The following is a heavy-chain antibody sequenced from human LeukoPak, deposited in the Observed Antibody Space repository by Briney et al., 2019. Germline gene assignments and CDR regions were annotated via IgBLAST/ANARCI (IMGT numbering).Heavy chain of an antibody. J-gene: IGHJ3*02. CDR3: ARPYYDSSGYYYWGRAFDI. D-gene: IGHD3-22*01. V-gene: IGHV3-33*01. CDR2: IWYDESNK. Sequence: GGPLRLSCAASGFTFSSYGMHWVRQAPGKGLEWVAVIWYDESNKYYADSVMGRFTISRDYSKNTLYLQMNRLRAEDTAVYYCARPYYDSSGYYYWGRAFDIWGQGTM. CDR1: GFTFSSYG.